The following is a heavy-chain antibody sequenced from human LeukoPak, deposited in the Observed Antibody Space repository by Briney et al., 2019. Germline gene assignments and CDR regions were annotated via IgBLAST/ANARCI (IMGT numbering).Heavy chain of an antibody. CDR1: GGSISSSSYY. CDR2: IYYTGST. D-gene: IGHD4-17*01. Sequence: SVTLSLTCTVSGGSISSSSYYWGWIRQPRGRGLERIGSIYYTGSTYYNPSLKSRVTISVDTSKNQYSLKVSSVTAADTAVYYCARLPGDYGSPEGDYWGQGTLVTV. CDR3: ARLPGDYGSPEGDY. V-gene: IGHV4-39*01. J-gene: IGHJ4*02.